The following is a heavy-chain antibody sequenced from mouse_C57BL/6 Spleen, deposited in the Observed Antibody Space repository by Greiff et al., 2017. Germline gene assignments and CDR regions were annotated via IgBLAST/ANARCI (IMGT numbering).Heavy chain of an antibody. D-gene: IGHD4-1*01. Sequence: EVKLVESEGGLVQPGRSMKLSCTASGFTFSDYYMAWVRQVPEKGLEWVANINYDGSSTYYLDSLKSRFIISRDNAKNILYLQMSSLKSEDTATYYGARDNWDYLYFDVWGTGTTVTVSS. CDR2: INYDGSST. CDR3: ARDNWDYLYFDV. CDR1: GFTFSDYY. V-gene: IGHV5-16*01. J-gene: IGHJ1*03.